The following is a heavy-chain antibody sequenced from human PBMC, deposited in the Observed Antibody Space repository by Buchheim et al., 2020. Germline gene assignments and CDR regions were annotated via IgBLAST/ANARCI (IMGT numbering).Heavy chain of an antibody. Sequence: EVQLLESGGGLVQPGGSLRLSCAASGFTFGTYAMSWVRQAPGKGLEWVSAISGSGRSTSYADSVKGRFTISSDTSNNTLYLQMNSLGAEDTAVYYCAKDRGGTYPAFDYWGQGSL. D-gene: IGHD1-26*01. V-gene: IGHV3-23*01. CDR1: GFTFGTYA. J-gene: IGHJ4*02. CDR3: AKDRGGTYPAFDY. CDR2: ISGSGRST.